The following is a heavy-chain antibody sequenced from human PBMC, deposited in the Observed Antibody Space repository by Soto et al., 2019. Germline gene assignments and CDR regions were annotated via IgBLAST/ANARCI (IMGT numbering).Heavy chain of an antibody. J-gene: IGHJ3*02. V-gene: IGHV1-69*13. CDR1: GGTFSSYA. Sequence: GASVKVSCKASGGTFSSYAISWVRQAPGQGLEWMGGIIPIFGTANYAQKFQGRVTITADESTSTAYMELSSLRSEDTAVYYCAMVGARPSVAFDIWGQGTMVTVSS. CDR3: AMVGARPSVAFDI. CDR2: IIPIFGTA. D-gene: IGHD1-26*01.